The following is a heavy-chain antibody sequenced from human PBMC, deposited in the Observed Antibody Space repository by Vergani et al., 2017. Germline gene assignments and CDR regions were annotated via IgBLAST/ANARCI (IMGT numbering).Heavy chain of an antibody. Sequence: QVQLVQSGAEVKKPGSSVKVSCKASGGTFSSYTISWVRQAPGQGLEWMGRIIPILGIANYAQKFQGRVTSTADKSTSTAYMELSSLRSEDTAVYYCARDHYYEFGSGYPPPGYYYGMDVWGQGTTVTVSS. CDR2: IIPILGIA. D-gene: IGHD3-3*01. CDR1: GGTFSSYT. CDR3: ARDHYYEFGSGYPPPGYYYGMDV. V-gene: IGHV1-69*08. J-gene: IGHJ6*02.